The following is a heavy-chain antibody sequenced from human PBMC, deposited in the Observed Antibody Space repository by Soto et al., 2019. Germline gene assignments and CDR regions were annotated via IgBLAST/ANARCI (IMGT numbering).Heavy chain of an antibody. V-gene: IGHV3-23*01. J-gene: IGHJ2*01. CDR3: AITRKCGDDCRAGTFRFFVL. CDR2: ISGSGGSI. CDR1: GFTFSIYA. Sequence: EVQLLESGGGLVQPGGSLRLSCAASGFTFSIYAMSWDRQAPGTGLERVSAISGSGGSIYGANSVKGRFTISRDTSKDTMYLLVTSLRAEDPAVYYCAITRKCGDDCRAGTFRFFVLWGRGTVVTVSS. D-gene: IGHD2-21*02.